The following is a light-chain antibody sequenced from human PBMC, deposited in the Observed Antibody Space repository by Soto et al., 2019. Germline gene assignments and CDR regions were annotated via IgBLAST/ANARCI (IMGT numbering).Light chain of an antibody. CDR3: YSYTSSSTYV. Sequence: QSVRTQPASVSGSPGQSITISCTGTSSDVGAYNYVSWYQQHPAKVPKLMIYDVSNRPSGVSDRFSGSKSGNTASLTISGLQAEDEADYYCYSYTSSSTYVFGTGTKVTV. J-gene: IGLJ1*01. CDR1: SSDVGAYNY. CDR2: DVS. V-gene: IGLV2-14*01.